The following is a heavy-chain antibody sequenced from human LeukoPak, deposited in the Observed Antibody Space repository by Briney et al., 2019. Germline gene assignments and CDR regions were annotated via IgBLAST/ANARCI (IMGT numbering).Heavy chain of an antibody. V-gene: IGHV3-30-3*01. CDR2: ISSDGGNK. D-gene: IGHD3-10*01. CDR3: AIYGAGTYVD. J-gene: IGHJ4*02. Sequence: GGSLRLSCAASGFTFSIYAMHWVRQAPGKGLEWVAIISSDGGNKYYADSVKGRFTISRDNSKNTVYLQMNSLRAEDTAIYYYAIYGAGTYVDWGQGTLVTVSS. CDR1: GFTFSIYA.